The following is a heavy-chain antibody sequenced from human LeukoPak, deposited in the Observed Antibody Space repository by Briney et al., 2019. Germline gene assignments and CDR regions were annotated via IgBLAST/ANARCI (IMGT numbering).Heavy chain of an antibody. CDR1: GSGFTFNNYW. CDR2: INADGSTT. Sequence: GGSLRLTCAASGSGFTFNNYWMHRVRQAPGKGLVWVSRINADGSTTSYADSVRGRFTISRDNAKNTLYLQMNSLRAEDTAVYYCATLISGWSLYWGQGTLVTVSS. CDR3: ATLISGWSLY. J-gene: IGHJ4*02. D-gene: IGHD6-19*01. V-gene: IGHV3-74*01.